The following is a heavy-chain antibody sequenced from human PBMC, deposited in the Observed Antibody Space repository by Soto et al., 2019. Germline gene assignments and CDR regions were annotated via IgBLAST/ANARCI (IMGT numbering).Heavy chain of an antibody. D-gene: IGHD5-18*01. CDR3: AGGFSYGYIDH. CDR2: IFAGGGT. CDR1: GFTVSSNY. Sequence: PGGSLRLSCAASGFTVSSNYMSWVRQAPGRGLEWLSVIFAGGGTYYADSVKGRFTISKDNSKNRVYLQMNTLRAGDTAVYYCAGGFSYGYIDHWGQGTPV. V-gene: IGHV3-53*01. J-gene: IGHJ4*02.